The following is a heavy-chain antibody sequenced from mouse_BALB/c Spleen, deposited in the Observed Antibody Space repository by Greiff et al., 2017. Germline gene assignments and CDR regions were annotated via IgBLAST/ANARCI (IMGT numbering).Heavy chain of an antibody. CDR1: GFTFSSYA. J-gene: IGHJ3*01. CDR3: ARLNWDGFAY. D-gene: IGHD4-1*01. CDR2: ISSGGSYT. V-gene: IGHV5-9-3*01. Sequence: EVQGVESGGGLVKPGGSLKLSCAASGFTFSSYAMSWVRQTPEKRLEWVATISSGGSYTYYPDSVKGRFTISRDNAKNTLYLQMSSLRSEDTAMYYCARLNWDGFAYWGQGTLVTVSA.